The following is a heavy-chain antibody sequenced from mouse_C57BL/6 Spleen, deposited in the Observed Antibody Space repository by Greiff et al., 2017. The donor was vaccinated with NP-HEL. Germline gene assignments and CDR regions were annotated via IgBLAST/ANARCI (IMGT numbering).Heavy chain of an antibody. V-gene: IGHV12-3*01. Sequence: VQLQESGPGLVKPSQSLFLTCSITGFPITSGYYWIWIRQSPGKPLEWMGYITHSGETFYNPSLQSPISITRETSKNQFFLQLNSVTTEDTARYYCAGDSDLPFAYWGQGTLVTVSA. CDR2: ITHSGET. CDR1: GFPITSGYY. J-gene: IGHJ3*01. CDR3: AGDSDLPFAY.